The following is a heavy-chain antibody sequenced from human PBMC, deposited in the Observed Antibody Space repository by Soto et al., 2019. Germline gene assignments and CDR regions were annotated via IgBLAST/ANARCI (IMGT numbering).Heavy chain of an antibody. D-gene: IGHD4-17*01. CDR1: GFTFSSYG. V-gene: IGHV3-33*01. CDR2: IWYDGSNK. Sequence: SGGSLRLSCAASGFTFSSYGMHWVRQAPGKGLEWVAVIWYDGSNKYYADSVKGRFTISRDNSKNTLYLQMNSLRAEDTAVYYCARDYRANDYGDYHPFDYWGQGTLVTVPS. CDR3: ARDYRANDYGDYHPFDY. J-gene: IGHJ4*02.